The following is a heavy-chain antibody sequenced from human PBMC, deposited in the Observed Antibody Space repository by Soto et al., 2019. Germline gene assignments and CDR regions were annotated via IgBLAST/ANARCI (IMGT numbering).Heavy chain of an antibody. D-gene: IGHD2-2*01. Sequence: PSEPLSLASTVSGDSIRSNAFYWRWIRQPPGKGLEWIGYIYHTGSTYYNPSLKSRVTISVDRSKSQFSLKLSSVTVGVTAIYYWARTYCFSTSPNWLDPWGQGTLVTVS. CDR2: IYHTGST. V-gene: IGHV4-30-2*01. J-gene: IGHJ5*02. CDR1: GDSIRSNAFY. CDR3: ARTYCFSTSPNWLDP.